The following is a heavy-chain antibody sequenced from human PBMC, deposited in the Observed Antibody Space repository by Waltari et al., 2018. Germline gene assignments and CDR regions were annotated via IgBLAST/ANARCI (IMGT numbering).Heavy chain of an antibody. CDR3: AREGYSGYE. J-gene: IGHJ4*02. CDR2: ISYDGSNK. Sequence: QVQLVESGGGVVQPGRSLRLSCAASGFTFSSYAMHWVRQAPGKGLEWVAVISYDGSNKYYADSVKGRFTISRDNSKNTLYLQMNSLRAEDTAMYYCAREGYSGYEWGQGTLVTVSS. D-gene: IGHD5-12*01. CDR1: GFTFSSYA. V-gene: IGHV3-30-3*01.